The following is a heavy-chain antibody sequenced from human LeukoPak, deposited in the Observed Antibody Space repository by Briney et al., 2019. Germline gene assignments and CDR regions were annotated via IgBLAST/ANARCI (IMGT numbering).Heavy chain of an antibody. Sequence: GRSLRLSCAASGFTFSSYGMHWVRQAPGKGLEWVAAISYDGSNKYYADSVKGRFTISRDNSKNTLYLQMNSLRAEDTAVYYCAKDLGYCSSTSCYNNYYYCMDVWGQGTTVTVSS. V-gene: IGHV3-30*18. CDR3: AKDLGYCSSTSCYNNYYYCMDV. D-gene: IGHD2-2*01. CDR2: ISYDGSNK. J-gene: IGHJ6*02. CDR1: GFTFSSYG.